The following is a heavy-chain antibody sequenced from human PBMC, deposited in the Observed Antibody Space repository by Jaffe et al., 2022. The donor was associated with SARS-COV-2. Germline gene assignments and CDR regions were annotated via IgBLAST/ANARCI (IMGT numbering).Heavy chain of an antibody. CDR1: GGSISSSSYY. V-gene: IGHV4-39*01. CDR3: ARGRRGIVVERLFDP. J-gene: IGHJ5*02. CDR2: IYYSGST. Sequence: QLQLQESGPGLVKPSETLSLTCTVSGGSISSSSYYWGWIRQPPGKGLEWIGSIYYSGSTYYNPSLKSRVTISVDTSKNQFSLKLSSVTAADTAVYYCARGRRGIVVERLFDPWGQGTLVTVSS. D-gene: IGHD3-22*01.